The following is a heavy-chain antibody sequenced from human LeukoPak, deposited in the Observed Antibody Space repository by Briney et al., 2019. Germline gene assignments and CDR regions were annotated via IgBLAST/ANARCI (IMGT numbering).Heavy chain of an antibody. D-gene: IGHD6-13*01. CDR1: GFTVDSNY. CDR3: AKTRPLDSSSWSHGDY. J-gene: IGHJ4*02. CDR2: IYTGGNT. V-gene: IGHV3-53*01. Sequence: PGGSLRLSCAASGFTVDSNYLSWVRQAPGKGLEWVSTIYTGGNTYYAASVKGRFTISRDNSKNTLYLQMNSLRAEDTAVYYCAKTRPLDSSSWSHGDYWGQGTLVTVSS.